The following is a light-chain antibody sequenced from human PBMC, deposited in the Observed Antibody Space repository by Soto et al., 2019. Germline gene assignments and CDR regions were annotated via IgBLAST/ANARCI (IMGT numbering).Light chain of an antibody. Sequence: DIQMTQSPSSLSASVGDRVTISCRASQCISNYLAWYQQKPGKAPRLLIYAASSLQSGVSFRFTGSGSGTDFTLTISSLQPEDVATYYCQNYNWPPFTFGPGTKVDIK. CDR1: QCISNY. CDR3: QNYNWPPFT. J-gene: IGKJ3*01. V-gene: IGKV1-27*01. CDR2: AAS.